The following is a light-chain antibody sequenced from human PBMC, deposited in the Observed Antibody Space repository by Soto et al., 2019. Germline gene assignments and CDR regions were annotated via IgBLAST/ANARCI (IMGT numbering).Light chain of an antibody. CDR2: DAS. CDR3: QQRSNWPPLT. V-gene: IGKV3-11*01. Sequence: EIVLTQSPATLSLSPGERATLSGRASQSVSSYLAWYQQKPGQAPRLLIYDASNRATGIPARFSGSGSGTDFTLTISSLEPEDFAVYYCQQRSNWPPLTFGGGTKV. J-gene: IGKJ4*01. CDR1: QSVSSY.